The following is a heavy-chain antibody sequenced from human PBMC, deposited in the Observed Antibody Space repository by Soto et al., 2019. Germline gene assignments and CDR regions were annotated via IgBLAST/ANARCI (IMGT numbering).Heavy chain of an antibody. J-gene: IGHJ3*02. CDR3: ASYRVGHAFDI. D-gene: IGHD2-21*01. Sequence: SETLSLPCTVSGGSISSGDYFWSWIRQPPGKGLEWIGYIYYSGSTYYNPSLKSRVTISVDTSKNQFSLKLSSVTAADTAVYYCASYRVGHAFDIWGQGTMVTVSS. CDR1: GGSISSGDYF. CDR2: IYYSGST. V-gene: IGHV4-30-4*01.